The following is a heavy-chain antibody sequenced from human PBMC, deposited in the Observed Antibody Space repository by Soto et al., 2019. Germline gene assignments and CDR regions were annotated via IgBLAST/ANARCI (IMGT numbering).Heavy chain of an antibody. V-gene: IGHV3-53*04. Sequence: GGSLRLSCAASGVTVSSNYRSWVRQAPGKGLEWVSVIYSGGSTYYAYSVKGRFTISRHNSKNTLYLQMNILRAEDTALYYCAMSPFYYDSSCYYRDYWGQGTLVTVSS. D-gene: IGHD3-22*01. CDR2: IYSGGST. CDR1: GVTVSSNY. CDR3: AMSPFYYDSSCYYRDY. J-gene: IGHJ4*02.